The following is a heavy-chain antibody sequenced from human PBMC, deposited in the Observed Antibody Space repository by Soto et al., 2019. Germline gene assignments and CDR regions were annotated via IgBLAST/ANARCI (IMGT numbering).Heavy chain of an antibody. J-gene: IGHJ6*02. Sequence: GGSLRLSCAASGFTFNSYAMHWVRQAPGKGLEWVAVISYDGSNKYYADSVKGRFTISRDNSKNTLYLQMNSLRAEDTAVYYCAKADDYYYYGMDVWGQGTTVTVSS. CDR2: ISYDGSNK. CDR1: GFTFNSYA. V-gene: IGHV3-30*04. CDR3: AKADDYYYYGMDV.